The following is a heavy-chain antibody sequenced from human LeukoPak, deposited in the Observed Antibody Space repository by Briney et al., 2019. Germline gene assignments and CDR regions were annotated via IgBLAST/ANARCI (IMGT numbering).Heavy chain of an antibody. CDR2: ISGSGGST. CDR1: GFTFSSYA. J-gene: IGHJ4*02. V-gene: IGHV3-23*01. D-gene: IGHD3-22*01. Sequence: PGGSLRLSCAASGFTFSSYAMSWVRQAPGKGLDWVSAISGSGGSTYYADSVKGRFTISRDNSKNTLYVQMNSLRAEDTAVYYSAKGNYYDSSGYYYFDYWGQGTLVTVSS. CDR3: AKGNYYDSSGYYYFDY.